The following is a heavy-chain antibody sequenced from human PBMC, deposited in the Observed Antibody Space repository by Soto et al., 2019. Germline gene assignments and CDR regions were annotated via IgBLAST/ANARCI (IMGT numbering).Heavy chain of an antibody. CDR3: ARDLYPLAYYFDY. CDR2: ISGHNGNT. CDR1: GYTFTNHG. V-gene: IGHV1-18*01. J-gene: IGHJ4*02. Sequence: QVQLVQSGAEVKKPGASVKVSCKASGYTFTNHGISWVRQAPGQGLEWLGWISGHNGNTKYAQRLQGRVTMTTDTSTSTAYMELRIIKPDDTAVYYCARDLYPLAYYFDYWGQGTLVTVSS.